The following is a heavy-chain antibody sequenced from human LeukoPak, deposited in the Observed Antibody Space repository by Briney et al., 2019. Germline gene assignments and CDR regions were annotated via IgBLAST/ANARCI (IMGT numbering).Heavy chain of an antibody. D-gene: IGHD6-19*01. V-gene: IGHV3-9*01. CDR2: ISWNSGTI. Sequence: GGTLRLSCAASGFSFDDYVMHWVRQAPGKGLEWVSGISWNSGTISYADSVKGRFTISRDNTKNSLYLQMNSLRPEDTALYYCATDLSSASDTFHIWGQGTMVTVSS. J-gene: IGHJ3*02. CDR3: ATDLSSASDTFHI. CDR1: GFSFDDYV.